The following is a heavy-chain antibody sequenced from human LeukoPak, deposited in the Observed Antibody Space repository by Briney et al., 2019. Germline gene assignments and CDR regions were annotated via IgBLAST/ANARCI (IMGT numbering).Heavy chain of an antibody. CDR3: AKDRIVRELRWFDP. D-gene: IGHD1-26*01. CDR2: ISGSGGST. J-gene: IGHJ5*02. Sequence: GGSLRLSCAASGFTFSSYAMSWVRQAPGKGLEWVSAISGSGGSTYYADSVKGRITISRDNSKNTLYLQMNSLRAEDTAVYYCAKDRIVRELRWFDPWGQGTLVTVSS. CDR1: GFTFSSYA. V-gene: IGHV3-23*01.